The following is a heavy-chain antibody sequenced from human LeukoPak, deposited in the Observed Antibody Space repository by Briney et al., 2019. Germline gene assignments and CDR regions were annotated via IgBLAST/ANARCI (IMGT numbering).Heavy chain of an antibody. CDR2: IKQDGSEK. Sequence: QPGGSLRLSCAASGFTFSNYWMSWVRQAPGKGLEWVANIKQDGSEKYYVDSVKGRFTISRDNAKNSLCLQMNSLRAEDTAVYYCARVRVRGIITYYFDYWGQGTLVTVSS. D-gene: IGHD3-10*01. CDR3: ARVRVRGIITYYFDY. V-gene: IGHV3-7*01. CDR1: GFTFSNYW. J-gene: IGHJ4*02.